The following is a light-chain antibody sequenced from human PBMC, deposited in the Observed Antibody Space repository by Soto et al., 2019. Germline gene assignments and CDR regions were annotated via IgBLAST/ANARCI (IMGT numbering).Light chain of an antibody. CDR2: GNN. Sequence: QSVLTQPPSVSGAPGQRVTISCTGSSSNIGAGFDVHWYQQLPETAPKLLIYGNNNRPSGVPDRFSGSKSGTSASLAITGLQAEDEADYYCQSYDSSLSGPMFGGGTKVTVL. J-gene: IGLJ3*02. V-gene: IGLV1-40*01. CDR1: SSNIGAGFD. CDR3: QSYDSSLSGPM.